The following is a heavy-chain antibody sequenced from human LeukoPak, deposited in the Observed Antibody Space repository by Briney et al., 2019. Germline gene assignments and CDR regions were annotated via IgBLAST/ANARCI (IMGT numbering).Heavy chain of an antibody. CDR3: AREWGDYVWGSYDAYYFDY. D-gene: IGHD3-16*01. J-gene: IGHJ4*02. Sequence: GGSLRLSCAASGFTFSSYWMSWVRQAPGKGLEWVANIKQDGSEKYYVDSVKGRFTISRDNAKNSLYLQMNSLRAEDTAVYYCAREWGDYVWGSYDAYYFDYWGQGTLVTVSS. CDR1: GFTFSSYW. CDR2: IKQDGSEK. V-gene: IGHV3-7*01.